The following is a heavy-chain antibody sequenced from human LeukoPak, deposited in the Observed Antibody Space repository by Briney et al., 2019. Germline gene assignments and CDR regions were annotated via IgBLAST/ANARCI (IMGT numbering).Heavy chain of an antibody. CDR3: AIPPDYYDSSGYYDAFDI. D-gene: IGHD3-22*01. CDR1: GYTLTELS. V-gene: IGHV1-24*01. CDR2: FDPEDGET. J-gene: IGHJ3*02. Sequence: ASVKVSCKVSGYTLTELSMHWVRQAPGKGLEWMGGFDPEDGETIYAQKFQGRVTMTRDTSTSTVYMELSSLRSEDTAVYYCAIPPDYYDSSGYYDAFDIWGQGTMVTVSS.